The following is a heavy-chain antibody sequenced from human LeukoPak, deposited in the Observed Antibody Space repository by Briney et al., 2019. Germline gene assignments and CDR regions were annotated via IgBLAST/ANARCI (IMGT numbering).Heavy chain of an antibody. CDR1: GFTFSTSW. Sequence: GGSLRLSCAASGFTFSTSWMHWVRQAPGKGLEWVANIKEDGSEKYYVDSVKGRFTISRDNAKNTLYLQMNTLRAEDTAVYYCVRDGGDWGQGTLVTVSS. V-gene: IGHV3-7*01. CDR2: IKEDGSEK. CDR3: VRDGGD. D-gene: IGHD3-10*01. J-gene: IGHJ4*02.